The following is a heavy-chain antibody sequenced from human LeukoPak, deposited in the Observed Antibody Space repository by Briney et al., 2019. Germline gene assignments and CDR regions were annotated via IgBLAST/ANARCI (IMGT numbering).Heavy chain of an antibody. J-gene: IGHJ6*03. V-gene: IGHV1-8*01. CDR1: GYTFTSYD. CDR3: ARGPWDTAMLNYYYYMDV. Sequence: GASVKVSCKASGYTFTSYDINWVRQATGQGLEWVGWMNPNSGNTGYAQKFQGRVTMTRNTSISTAYMELSSLRSEDTAVYYCARGPWDTAMLNYYYYMDVWGKGTTVTVSS. D-gene: IGHD5-18*01. CDR2: MNPNSGNT.